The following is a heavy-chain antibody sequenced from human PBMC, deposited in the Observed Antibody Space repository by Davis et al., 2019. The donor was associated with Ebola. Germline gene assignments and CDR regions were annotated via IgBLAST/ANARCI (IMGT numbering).Heavy chain of an antibody. Sequence: GESLKISCAASGFTFSSYAMSWVRQAPGKGLEWVSAISGSGGSTYYADSVKGRFTISRDNSKNTLYLQMNSLRAEDTAVYYCAAPGSYDGMAFDIWGQGTMVTVSS. CDR1: GFTFSSYA. CDR3: AAPGSYDGMAFDI. V-gene: IGHV3-23*01. J-gene: IGHJ3*02. D-gene: IGHD3-22*01. CDR2: ISGSGGST.